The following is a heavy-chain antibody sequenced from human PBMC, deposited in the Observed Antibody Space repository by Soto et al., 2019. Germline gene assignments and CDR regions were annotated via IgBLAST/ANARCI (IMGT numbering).Heavy chain of an antibody. CDR2: ITPFNGDV. CDR1: GNTFTYRY. CDR3: ASGGAGSGPFTWELPDH. Sequence: SVKVSCKALGNTFTYRYLHWVRQAPGQALEWMGWITPFNGDVHYAQKFQERVTITRDRSINTAYMQMSSLRSEDTAMYYCASGGAGSGPFTWELPDHWGQ. D-gene: IGHD1-26*01. V-gene: IGHV1-45*02. J-gene: IGHJ4*01.